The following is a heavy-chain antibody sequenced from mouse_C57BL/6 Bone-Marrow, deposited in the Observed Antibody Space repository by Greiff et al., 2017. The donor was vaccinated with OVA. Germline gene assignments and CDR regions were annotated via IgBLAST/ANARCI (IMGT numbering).Heavy chain of an antibody. D-gene: IGHD1-1*01. V-gene: IGHV5-17*01. J-gene: IGHJ2*01. CDR1: GFTFSDYG. CDR3: ATHYYGSGYYFDY. Sequence: EVKVVESGGGLVKPGGSLKLSCAASGFTFSDYGMHWVRQAPEKGLEWVAYISSGSSTIYYADTVKGRFTISRDNAKNTLFLQMTSLRSEDTAMYYGATHYYGSGYYFDYWGQGTTLTVSS. CDR2: ISSGSSTI.